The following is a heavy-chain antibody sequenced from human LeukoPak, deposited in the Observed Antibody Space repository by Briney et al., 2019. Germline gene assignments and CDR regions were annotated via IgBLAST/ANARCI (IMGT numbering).Heavy chain of an antibody. Sequence: GGSPKTPCKGSGYSFTTNLIGWARQSPGKGLDWRGIIYPGDSDIRYSPSFQGQVTISADKSISTAYLQWSSLKASGTAMYYCARQFGGNSEFDYWGQGTLVTVSS. J-gene: IGHJ4*02. D-gene: IGHD4-23*01. CDR2: IYPGDSDI. CDR3: ARQFGGNSEFDY. CDR1: GYSFTTNL. V-gene: IGHV5-51*01.